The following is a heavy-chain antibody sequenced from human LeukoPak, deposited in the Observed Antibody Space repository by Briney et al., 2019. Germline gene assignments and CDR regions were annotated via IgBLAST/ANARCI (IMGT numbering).Heavy chain of an antibody. CDR1: RLIVSGNY. CDR2: IYSGGST. D-gene: IGHD6-6*01. V-gene: IGHV3-66*01. Sequence: GGSLRLSCAASRLIVSGNYMSWVRQAPGKGLEWVSVIYSGGSTYYADSVKGRFTISRDDSKNTLYLQMNSLRAEDTAVYYCARERVENQQLVGGNYWGQGTLVTVSS. CDR3: ARERVENQQLVGGNY. J-gene: IGHJ4*02.